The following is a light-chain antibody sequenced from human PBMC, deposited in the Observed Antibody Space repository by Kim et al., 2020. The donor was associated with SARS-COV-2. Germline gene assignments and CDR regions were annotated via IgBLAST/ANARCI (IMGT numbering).Light chain of an antibody. V-gene: IGKV3-15*01. CDR3: QQYNDWPYT. CDR2: GAS. J-gene: IGKJ2*01. CDR1: QSVSSN. Sequence: SVSPGESATLSCRASQSVSSNLAWYQQKPGQAPRVLMFGASTRATGIPARFSGSGSGTEFTLTISSLQSEDFAVYYCQQYNDWPYTFGQGTKLEI.